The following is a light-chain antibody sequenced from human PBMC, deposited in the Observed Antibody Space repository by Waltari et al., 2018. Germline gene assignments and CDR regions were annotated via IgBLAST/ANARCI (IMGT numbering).Light chain of an antibody. CDR2: KAS. CDR1: QSISTW. J-gene: IGKJ2*01. CDR3: QQYSTYSRT. Sequence: DMQMTQSPSTLSASVGDRVTITCRASQSISTWLAWYQQKPGKATKLLIYKASSLEGGVPSRFSGSGSGTEFTLTISSLQPDDFATYYCQQYSTYSRTFGQGTKLEIK. V-gene: IGKV1-5*03.